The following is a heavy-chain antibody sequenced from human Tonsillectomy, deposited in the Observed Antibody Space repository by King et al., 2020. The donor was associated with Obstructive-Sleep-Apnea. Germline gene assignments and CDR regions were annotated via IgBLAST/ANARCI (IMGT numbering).Heavy chain of an antibody. CDR2: ISWKSDRE. CDR3: AKDRQGGFDAFDI. V-gene: IGHV3-9*01. Sequence: VQLVESGGGLVQPGRSLRLSCAASGFTFDDYAMHWVRQAPGKGLEWVSGISWKSDRESYADSVKGRFTISRDNAKNSLYLQMNSLRAEDTALYYCAKDRQGGFDAFDIWGQGTMVTVSS. J-gene: IGHJ3*02. D-gene: IGHD5-12*01. CDR1: GFTFDDYA.